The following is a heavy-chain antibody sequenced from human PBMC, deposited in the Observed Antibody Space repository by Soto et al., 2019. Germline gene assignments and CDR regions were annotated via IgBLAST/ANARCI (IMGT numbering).Heavy chain of an antibody. V-gene: IGHV1-46*01. CDR2: INPSGGAT. D-gene: IGHD2-15*01. Sequence: ASVKVSCKASGYTFINFFIHWVRQAPGQGLEWVGIINPSGGATTYPQKFQGRVTMTRDTSTSTVYMDVSSLRFDDTAVYYCSRSHCSGGSCYLGAFDIWGQGTMVTVSS. J-gene: IGHJ3*02. CDR3: SRSHCSGGSCYLGAFDI. CDR1: GYTFINFF.